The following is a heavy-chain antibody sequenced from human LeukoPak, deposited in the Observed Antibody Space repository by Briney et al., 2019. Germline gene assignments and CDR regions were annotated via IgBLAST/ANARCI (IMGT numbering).Heavy chain of an antibody. Sequence: KPSETLSLTCTVSGGSISSGNYYWSWIHQHPGKGLEWIGYIYYSGSTYYNPSLKSRVTISVDTSKNQFSLKLSSVTAADTAVYYCARVPDYSNRNWFDPWGQGTLVTVSS. J-gene: IGHJ5*02. V-gene: IGHV4-31*03. CDR1: GGSISSGNYY. CDR3: ARVPDYSNRNWFDP. CDR2: IYYSGST. D-gene: IGHD4-11*01.